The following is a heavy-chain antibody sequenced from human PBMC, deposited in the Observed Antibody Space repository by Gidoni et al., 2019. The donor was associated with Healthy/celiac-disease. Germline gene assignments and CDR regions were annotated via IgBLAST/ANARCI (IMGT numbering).Heavy chain of an antibody. D-gene: IGHD2-21*02. CDR3: ARHVVVTAIRETDTYYFDY. CDR2: IYYSGST. J-gene: IGHJ4*02. V-gene: IGHV4-39*01. CDR1: GGSISSSSYY. Sequence: QLQLQESGPGLVKPSETLSLTCTVSGGSISSSSYYWGWIRQPPGKGLEWIGSIYYSGSTYYNPSLKSRVTISVDTSKNQFSLKLSSVTAADTAVYYCARHVVVTAIRETDTYYFDYWGQGTLVTVSS.